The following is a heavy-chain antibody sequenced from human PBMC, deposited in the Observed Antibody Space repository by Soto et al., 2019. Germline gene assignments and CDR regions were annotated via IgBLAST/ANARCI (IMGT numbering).Heavy chain of an antibody. V-gene: IGHV1-18*01. J-gene: IGHJ4*02. CDR2: ISTYNGDR. CDR1: GYTFTNYG. Sequence: QVLLVQSGAEVKKPGASVKVACKASGYTFTNYGISWVRQAPGQGLEWLGWISTYNGDRDFAQKVQGRVTMTTDTTTTTAYMELRSRRSDDTAVYCWARSRAGGTWEQYPSFYFDYWGQGALVTVSS. CDR3: ARSRAGGTWEQYPSFYFDY. D-gene: IGHD1-26*01.